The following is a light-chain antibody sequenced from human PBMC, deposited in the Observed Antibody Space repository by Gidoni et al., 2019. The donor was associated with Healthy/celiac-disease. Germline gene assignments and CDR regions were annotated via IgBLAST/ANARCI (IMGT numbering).Light chain of an antibody. CDR3: QQYYSTPQT. CDR1: QSVLYSSNNKNY. J-gene: IGKJ1*01. V-gene: IGKV4-1*01. CDR2: WAS. Sequence: DIVMTQSPDSLAVSLGERATINCKSSQSVLYSSNNKNYLAGYQQKPGQPPKLLIYWASTRESGVPDRFSGSGSGTDFTLTISSLQAEEVAVYYCQQYYSTPQTFGQGTKVEIK.